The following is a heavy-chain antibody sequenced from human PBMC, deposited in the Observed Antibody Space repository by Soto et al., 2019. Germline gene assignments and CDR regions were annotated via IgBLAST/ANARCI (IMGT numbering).Heavy chain of an antibody. Sequence: ETLSLTCTVSGGSISSYYWSWIRQPPGKGLEWIGYIYYSGSTNYNPSLKSRVTISVDTSKNQFSLKLSSVTAADTAVYYCARDYYDSSGYYPNWFDPWGQGTLVTVSS. D-gene: IGHD3-22*01. J-gene: IGHJ5*02. V-gene: IGHV4-59*01. CDR1: GGSISSYY. CDR2: IYYSGST. CDR3: ARDYYDSSGYYPNWFDP.